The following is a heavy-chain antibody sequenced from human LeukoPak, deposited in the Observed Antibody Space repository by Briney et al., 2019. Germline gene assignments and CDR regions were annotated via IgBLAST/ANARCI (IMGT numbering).Heavy chain of an antibody. D-gene: IGHD6-13*01. J-gene: IGHJ5*02. V-gene: IGHV4-59*12. CDR1: GGSISSYY. CDR3: ARGNRLQTAGTGSNWFDP. Sequence: SETLSLTCTVSGGSISSYYWSWIRQPPGKGLEWIGYIYYSGSTNYNPSLKSRVTISVDTSKNQFSLKLSSVTAADTAVYYCARGNRLQTAGTGSNWFDPWGQGTLVTVSS. CDR2: IYYSGST.